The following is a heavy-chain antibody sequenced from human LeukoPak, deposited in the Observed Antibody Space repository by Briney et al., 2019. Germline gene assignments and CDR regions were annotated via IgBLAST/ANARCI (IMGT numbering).Heavy chain of an antibody. J-gene: IGHJ5*02. CDR1: GFTFSSYG. CDR2: ISGSGGST. D-gene: IGHD1-1*01. Sequence: PGGSLRLSCAASGFTFSSYGMSWVRQAPGKGLEWVSGISGSGGSTHYADSVKGRFTISRDNAKNSLYLQMNSLRAEDTAVYYCARELNGAFDPWGQGTLVTVSS. CDR3: ARELNGAFDP. V-gene: IGHV3-23*01.